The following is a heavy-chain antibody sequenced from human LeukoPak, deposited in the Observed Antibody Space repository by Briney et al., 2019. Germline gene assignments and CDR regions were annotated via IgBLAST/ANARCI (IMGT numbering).Heavy chain of an antibody. CDR2: IIPIFGTA. V-gene: IGHV1-69*05. D-gene: IGHD5-18*01. Sequence: SVKVSCKASGGTFSSYAISRVRQAPGQGLEWMGGIIPIFGTANYAQKFQGRVTITTDESTSTAYMELSSLRSEDTAVYYWARGPDTAMAEGSFDYWGQGTLVTVSS. CDR1: GGTFSSYA. CDR3: ARGPDTAMAEGSFDY. J-gene: IGHJ4*02.